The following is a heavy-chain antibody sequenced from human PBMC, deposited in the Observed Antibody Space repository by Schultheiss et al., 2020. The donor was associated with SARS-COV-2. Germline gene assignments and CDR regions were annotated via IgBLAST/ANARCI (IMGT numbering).Heavy chain of an antibody. CDR2: IYYSGST. V-gene: IGHV4-59*01. Sequence: GSLRLSCAASGFTFSSYSMNWVRQAPGKGLEWIGYIYYSGSTNYNPSLKSRVTISVDTSKNQFSLKLSSVTAADTAVYYCARHEPAIAAAALDYWGQGTLVTVSS. D-gene: IGHD6-13*01. CDR1: GFTFSSYS. J-gene: IGHJ4*02. CDR3: ARHEPAIAAAALDY.